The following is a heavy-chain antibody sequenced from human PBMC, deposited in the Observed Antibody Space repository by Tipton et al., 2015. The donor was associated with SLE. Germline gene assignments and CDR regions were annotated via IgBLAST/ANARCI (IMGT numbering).Heavy chain of an antibody. V-gene: IGHV3-21*01. CDR1: GFTFSSYS. CDR2: ISSSSSYI. Sequence: SLRLSCAASGFTFSSYSMNWVRQAPGKGLEWVSSISSSSSYIYYADSVKGRFTISRDNAKNSLYLQTNSLRAEDTAVYYCARDAPDTAMVQFDYWGQGTLVTVSS. D-gene: IGHD5-18*01. CDR3: ARDAPDTAMVQFDY. J-gene: IGHJ4*02.